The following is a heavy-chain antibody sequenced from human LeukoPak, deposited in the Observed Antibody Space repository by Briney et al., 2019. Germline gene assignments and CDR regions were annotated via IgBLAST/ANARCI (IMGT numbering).Heavy chain of an antibody. CDR3: ARVVKYRSGPLTDLLPYYFDY. J-gene: IGHJ4*02. Sequence: GASVKVSCKASGYTFPSYAMHWVRQAPGQRLEWMGWINAGNGNTKYSQEFQGRVTITRDTSASTAYMELSSLRSEDMAVYYCARVVKYRSGPLTDLLPYYFDYWGQGTLVTVSS. CDR2: INAGNGNT. V-gene: IGHV1-3*03. CDR1: GYTFPSYA. D-gene: IGHD6-19*01.